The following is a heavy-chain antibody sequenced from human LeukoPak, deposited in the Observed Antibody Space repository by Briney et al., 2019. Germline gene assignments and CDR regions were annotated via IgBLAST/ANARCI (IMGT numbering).Heavy chain of an antibody. CDR3: ARLVVTTARDYYYGMDV. V-gene: IGHV4-59*08. Sequence: PSETLSLTCTVSGGPISSYYWSWIRQPPGKGLEWIGYIYYSGSTNYNPSLKSRVTISVDTSKNQFSLKLSSVTAADTAVYYCARLVVTTARDYYYGMDVWGRGTTVTVSS. CDR2: IYYSGST. CDR1: GGPISSYY. D-gene: IGHD4-17*01. J-gene: IGHJ6*02.